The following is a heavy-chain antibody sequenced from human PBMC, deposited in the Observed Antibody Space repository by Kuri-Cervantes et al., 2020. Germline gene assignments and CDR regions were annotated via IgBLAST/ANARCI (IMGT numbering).Heavy chain of an antibody. CDR1: GFTFSSYG. Sequence: GGSLRLSCAASGFTFSSYGMHWVRQAPGKGLEWVAVISYDGSNKYYADSVKGRLTISRDNSKNTLYLQMNSLRAEDTAVYYCARDRASYYDSSGYYSGYWGQGTLVTVSS. V-gene: IGHV3-30*03. J-gene: IGHJ4*02. CDR2: ISYDGSNK. D-gene: IGHD3-22*01. CDR3: ARDRASYYDSSGYYSGY.